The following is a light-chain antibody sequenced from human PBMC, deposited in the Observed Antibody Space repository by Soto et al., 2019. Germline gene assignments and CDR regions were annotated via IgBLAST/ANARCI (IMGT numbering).Light chain of an antibody. CDR3: QQRSNWSPPFT. V-gene: IGKV3-11*01. Sequence: NFLTQSPATLSLSPGERATLSCRASQSVGIYLAWYQQKPGQAPRLLIYDAFQRATGIPARFSGSGSGTDFTLTISSQEPEDFAVYYCQQRSNWSPPFTFGPGTKVEMK. CDR1: QSVGIY. J-gene: IGKJ2*01. CDR2: DAF.